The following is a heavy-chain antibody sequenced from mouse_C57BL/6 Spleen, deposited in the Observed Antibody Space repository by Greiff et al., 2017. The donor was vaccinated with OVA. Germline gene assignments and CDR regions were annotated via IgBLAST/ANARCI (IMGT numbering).Heavy chain of an antibody. CDR1: GYTFTSYW. V-gene: IGHV1-52*01. J-gene: IGHJ4*01. CDR3: ARGAVSTMVTMDY. CDR2: IDPSDSET. D-gene: IGHD2-1*01. Sequence: VQLQQPGAELVRPGSSVKLSCKASGYTFTSYWMHWVKQRPIQGLEWIGNIDPSDSETHYNQKFKDKATLTVDKSSSTAYMQLSSLTSEDSAVYYCARGAVSTMVTMDYWGQGTSVTVSS.